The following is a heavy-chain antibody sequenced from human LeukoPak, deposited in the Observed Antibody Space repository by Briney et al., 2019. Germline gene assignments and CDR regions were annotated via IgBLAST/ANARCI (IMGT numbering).Heavy chain of an antibody. V-gene: IGHV3-30*18. CDR2: KSYDGSNK. D-gene: IGHD4-17*01. Sequence: GRSLRLSCATSGFTFSSYGMHWVRQAPGKGLEWVAVKSYDGSNKYYADSVKGRFTISRDNSKNTLYLQMNSLRAEDTAVYYCAKEDYGDPLYYYYYYGMDVWGKGTTVTVSS. CDR1: GFTFSSYG. J-gene: IGHJ6*04. CDR3: AKEDYGDPLYYYYYYGMDV.